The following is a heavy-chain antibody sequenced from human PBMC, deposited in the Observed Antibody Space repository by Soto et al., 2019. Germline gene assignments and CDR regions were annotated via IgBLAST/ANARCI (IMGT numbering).Heavy chain of an antibody. Sequence: GGSLRLSCAASGFTFDDYGMSWVRQAPGKGLEWVSGINWNGGSTGYADSVKGRFTISRDNAKNSLYLQMNSLRAEDTALYHCARSQRPSMITFGGVIVHHEDAFDIWGQGTMVTVSS. CDR2: INWNGGST. J-gene: IGHJ3*02. V-gene: IGHV3-20*01. CDR3: ARSQRPSMITFGGVIVHHEDAFDI. D-gene: IGHD3-16*02. CDR1: GFTFDDYG.